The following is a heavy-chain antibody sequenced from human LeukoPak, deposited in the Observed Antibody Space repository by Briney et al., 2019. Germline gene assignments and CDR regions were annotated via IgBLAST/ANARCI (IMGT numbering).Heavy chain of an antibody. CDR1: GDSINNF. CDR3: ARVTRTHDAFDV. D-gene: IGHD2-21*02. CDR2: IYSRGTT. Sequence: SGTLSLTCTVSGDSINNFWTWIRQPPGKGLEWLGYIYSRGTTAYNPSLESRLTMSTDTSKNQFSLTLRSVTTADTAVYFCARVTRTHDAFDVWGQPIMVTVSS. J-gene: IGHJ3*01. V-gene: IGHV4-59*01.